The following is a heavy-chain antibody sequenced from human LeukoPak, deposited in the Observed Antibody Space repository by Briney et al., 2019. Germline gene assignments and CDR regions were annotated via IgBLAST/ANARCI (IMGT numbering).Heavy chain of an antibody. CDR1: GYTFTSYG. CDR3: ARDLLRRRSLSDYYYYYGMDV. Sequence: ASVKVSSKASGYTFTSYGISWVRQAPGQGLEWMGWISAYNGNTNYAQKLQGRVTMTTDTSTSTAYMELRSLRSDDTAVYYCARDLLRRRSLSDYYYYYGMDVWGQGTTVTVSS. D-gene: IGHD1-26*01. V-gene: IGHV1-18*01. J-gene: IGHJ6*02. CDR2: ISAYNGNT.